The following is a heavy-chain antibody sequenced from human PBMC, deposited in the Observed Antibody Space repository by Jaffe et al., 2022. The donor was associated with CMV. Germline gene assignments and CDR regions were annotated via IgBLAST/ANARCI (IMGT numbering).Heavy chain of an antibody. D-gene: IGHD2-21*01. CDR2: IKSKTDGGTT. J-gene: IGHJ4*02. V-gene: IGHV3-15*01. CDR3: TTRGGDSDLAFGIDY. CDR1: GFTFSNAW. Sequence: EVQLVESGGGLVKPGGSLRLSCAASGFTFSNAWMSWVRQAPGKGLEWVGRIKSKTDGGTTDYAAPVKGRFTISRDDSKNTLYLQMNSLKTEDTAVYYCTTRGGDSDLAFGIDYWGQGTLVTVSS.